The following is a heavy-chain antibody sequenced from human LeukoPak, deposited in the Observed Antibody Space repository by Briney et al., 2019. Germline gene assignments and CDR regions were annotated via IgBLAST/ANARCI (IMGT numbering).Heavy chain of an antibody. D-gene: IGHD6-19*01. Sequence: GGSLRLSCAASGFTFSNYGMHWVRQAPGKGLEWVAVIWYDGSNKYYADSVKGRFTISRDNSKNTLYLQMNSLRAEDTAVYYCARVISGWHFFDYWGQGTLVTVSS. V-gene: IGHV3-33*01. CDR3: ARVISGWHFFDY. CDR1: GFTFSNYG. CDR2: IWYDGSNK. J-gene: IGHJ4*02.